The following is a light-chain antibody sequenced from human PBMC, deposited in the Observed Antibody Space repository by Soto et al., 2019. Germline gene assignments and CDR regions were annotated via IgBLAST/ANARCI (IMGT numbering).Light chain of an antibody. Sequence: QSALTQPASVSGSPGQSITISCTGTSSDIGGYNYVSWYQQHPGKAPKLMIYEVSNRPSGVSNRFSGSKFGNAASLTISGLQAEDEADYYCSAFTSSTTLAFGGGTKLTVL. CDR3: SAFTSSTTLA. CDR2: EVS. J-gene: IGLJ3*02. V-gene: IGLV2-14*01. CDR1: SSDIGGYNY.